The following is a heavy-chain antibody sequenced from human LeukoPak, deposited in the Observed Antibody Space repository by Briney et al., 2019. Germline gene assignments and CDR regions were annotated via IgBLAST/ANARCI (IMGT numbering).Heavy chain of an antibody. D-gene: IGHD2-8*01. V-gene: IGHV3-23*01. Sequence: NPGGCLRLSCAASGFTFSSYAVSWVRQAPGKGLEWVSSISGSGGSTYSADSVKGRFTISRDNSKNTLYLQMNSLRAEDTALYYCAKDRSCTNDICHGDFDYWGQGTLVTVSS. CDR1: GFTFSSYA. J-gene: IGHJ4*02. CDR2: ISGSGGST. CDR3: AKDRSCTNDICHGDFDY.